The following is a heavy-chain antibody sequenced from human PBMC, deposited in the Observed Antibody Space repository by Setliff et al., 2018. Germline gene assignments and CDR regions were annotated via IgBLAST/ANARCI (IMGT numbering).Heavy chain of an antibody. Sequence: RPSVKVSCKASGGTFSSYTISWVRQAPGQGLEWMGRIIPILGIANYAQKFQGRVTITADKSTSTAYMELSSLRSEDTAVYYCARDISLGKAAVWLGELKGWFDPWGQGTLVTVSS. CDR2: IIPILGIA. J-gene: IGHJ5*02. V-gene: IGHV1-69*04. CDR3: ARDISLGKAAVWLGELKGWFDP. D-gene: IGHD3-10*01. CDR1: GGTFSSYT.